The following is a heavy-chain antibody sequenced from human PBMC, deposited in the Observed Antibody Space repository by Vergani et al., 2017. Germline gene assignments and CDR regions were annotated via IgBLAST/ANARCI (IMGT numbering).Heavy chain of an antibody. CDR3: ARGYSGYDFDYYYYGMDV. CDR2: ISSSSSYT. J-gene: IGHJ6*02. Sequence: VQLVESGGGLVKPGGSLRLSCAASGFTFSDYYMSWIRQAPGKGLEWVSYISSSSSYTNYADSVKGRFTISRDNAKNSLYLQMNSLRAEDTAVYYCARGYSGYDFDYYYYGMDVWGQGTTVTVSS. CDR1: GFTFSDYY. D-gene: IGHD5-12*01. V-gene: IGHV3-11*05.